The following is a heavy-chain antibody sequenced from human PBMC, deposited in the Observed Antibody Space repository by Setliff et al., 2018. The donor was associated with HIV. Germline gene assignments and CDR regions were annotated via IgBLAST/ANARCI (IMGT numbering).Heavy chain of an antibody. D-gene: IGHD4-17*01. CDR2: IFHTGST. CDR3: ARVRDYGGNFFAY. CDR1: GYSVSSGYF. Sequence: SETLSLTCAVSGYSVSSGYFWGWIRQPPGKGLEWIGSIFHTGSTYYNPSLKSRVTISVDTSKNQFSLRLTSVTAADTAVYYCARVRDYGGNFFAYWGQGTLVTVSS. V-gene: IGHV4-38-2*01. J-gene: IGHJ4*02.